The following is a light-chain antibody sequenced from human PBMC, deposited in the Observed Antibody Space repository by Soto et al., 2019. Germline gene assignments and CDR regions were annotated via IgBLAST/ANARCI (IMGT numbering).Light chain of an antibody. CDR3: QTWGTGIRWV. V-gene: IGLV4-69*01. CDR1: SGHSSYV. J-gene: IGLJ3*02. Sequence: QLVLTQSPSASASLGASVKLTCTLSSGHSSYVIAWYQQQPEKGPRYLMKLNSDGSHSKGDGIPDRFSGSSSGAERYLTISSLQSEDEADYYCQTWGTGIRWVFGGGTKLTVL. CDR2: LNSDGSH.